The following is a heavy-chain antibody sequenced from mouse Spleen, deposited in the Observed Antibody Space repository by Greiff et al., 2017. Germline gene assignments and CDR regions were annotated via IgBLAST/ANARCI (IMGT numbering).Heavy chain of an antibody. J-gene: IGHJ3*01. CDR1: GYTFTDYN. V-gene: IGHV1-18*01. CDR2: INPNNGGT. CDR3: ARRQLRLRGFAY. D-gene: IGHD3-2*02. Sequence: VQLQQSGPELVKPGASVKIPCKASGYTFTDYNMDWVKQSHGKSLEWIGDINPNNGGTIYNQKFKGKATLTVDKSSSTAYMELRSLTSEDTAVYYCARRQLRLRGFAYWGQGTLVTVSA.